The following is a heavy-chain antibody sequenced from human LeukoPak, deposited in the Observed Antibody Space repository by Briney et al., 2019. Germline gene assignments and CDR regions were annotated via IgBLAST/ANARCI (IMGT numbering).Heavy chain of an antibody. Sequence: GGSLRLSCAASGFTFSSYSMSWVRQAPGKGLEWVSYISSSSSTIYYADSVKGRFTISRDNAKNSLYLQMNSLRAEDTAVYYCARVSYSSSWYFDYWGQGTLVTVSS. J-gene: IGHJ4*02. CDR3: ARVSYSSSWYFDY. D-gene: IGHD6-13*01. CDR1: GFTFSSYS. V-gene: IGHV3-48*04. CDR2: ISSSSSTI.